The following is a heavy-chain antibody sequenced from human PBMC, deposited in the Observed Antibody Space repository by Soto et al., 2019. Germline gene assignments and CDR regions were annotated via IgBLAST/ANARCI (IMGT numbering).Heavy chain of an antibody. Sequence: ASVKVSCKASGGTFSSYAISWVRQAPGQGLEWMGGIIPIFGTTNYAQKFQGRVTITTDTSTSTAYMELSSLRSDDTAVYYCARAPLGGIRIRSYDCWGQGTLVTVSS. D-gene: IGHD3-16*01. CDR1: GGTFSSYA. J-gene: IGHJ4*02. CDR3: ARAPLGGIRIRSYDC. V-gene: IGHV1-69*05. CDR2: IIPIFGTT.